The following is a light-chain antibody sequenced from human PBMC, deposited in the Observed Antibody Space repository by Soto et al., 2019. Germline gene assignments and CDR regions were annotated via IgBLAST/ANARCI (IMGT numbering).Light chain of an antibody. CDR1: QSVSSRY. CDR2: ATS. V-gene: IGKV3-20*01. Sequence: VLKKSPGTLSLSKGATAALSCRASQSVSSRYLAWYQQKSGQAPRLIIYATSSRATDIPDRFIVYWSGTAGTLTLSGLETEDGAVYFGQQYGCSPVTFGQGTRLDTK. CDR3: QQYGCSPVT. J-gene: IGKJ5*01.